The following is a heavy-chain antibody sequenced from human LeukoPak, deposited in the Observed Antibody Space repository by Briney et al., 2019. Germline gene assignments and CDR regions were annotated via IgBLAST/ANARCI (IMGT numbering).Heavy chain of an antibody. V-gene: IGHV3-23*01. CDR1: GFTFSIYA. CDR3: AKATYSSGWNLYFDY. D-gene: IGHD6-25*01. J-gene: IGHJ4*02. CDR2: ISGSGGIT. Sequence: GGSLRLSCAASGFTFSIYAMNWVRQAPGKGLEWVSVISGSGGITYYADSVKGRFTISRDNSKNTLYLQMNSLRAEDTAVYYCAKATYSSGWNLYFDYWGQGTLVTVSS.